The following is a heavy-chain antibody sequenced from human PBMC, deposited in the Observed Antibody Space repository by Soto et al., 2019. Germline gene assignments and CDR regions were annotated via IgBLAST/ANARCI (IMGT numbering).Heavy chain of an antibody. CDR2: IHNTGNT. J-gene: IGHJ4*02. CDR3: ARSTYGEGYPHFFAD. D-gene: IGHD3-16*02. V-gene: IGHV4-30-4*01. CDR1: GGSIDDINSY. Sequence: QVQLQESGPGLVMPSQTLSLTCAVSGGSIDDINSYWTWIRQSPGRSPEWIGYIHNTGNTFYSPSLKHRLAISIDRSKSQFSLKLSAVTAADTAFYYCARSTYGEGYPHFFADWGQGTLVTVSS.